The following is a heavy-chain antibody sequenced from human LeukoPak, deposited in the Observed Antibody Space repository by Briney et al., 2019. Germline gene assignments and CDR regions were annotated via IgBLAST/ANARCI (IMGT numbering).Heavy chain of an antibody. V-gene: IGHV1-46*01. CDR3: SRKLTMVRGVVNYYYYGMDV. D-gene: IGHD3-10*01. CDR2: INPSGGST. Sequence: ASVKVSCKASGYTFTSYYMHWVRQAPGQGLEWMGIINPSGGSTSYAQKFQGRVTMTRDTSTSTVYMELSSLRSEDTAVYYCSRKLTMVRGVVNYYYYGMDVWGQGTTVTVSS. J-gene: IGHJ6*02. CDR1: GYTFTSYY.